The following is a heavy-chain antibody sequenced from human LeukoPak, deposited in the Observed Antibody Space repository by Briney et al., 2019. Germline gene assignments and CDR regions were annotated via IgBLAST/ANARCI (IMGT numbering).Heavy chain of an antibody. CDR3: ARRGSWFDP. CDR1: GGSISSYF. V-gene: IGHV4-4*08. D-gene: IGHD2-15*01. Sequence: PSETLSLTCTVSGGSISSYFWSWLRQPPGKGLEWIGYIYTSGSTKYNPSLKSRVTISLDTSKNQFSLKLNSVTAADTAVYYCARRGSWFDPWGQGTLVTVSS. CDR2: IYTSGST. J-gene: IGHJ5*02.